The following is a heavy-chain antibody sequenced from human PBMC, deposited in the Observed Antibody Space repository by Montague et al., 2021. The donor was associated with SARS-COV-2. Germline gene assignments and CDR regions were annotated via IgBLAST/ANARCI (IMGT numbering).Heavy chain of an antibody. CDR1: GGSISSHY. V-gene: IGHV4-59*11. CDR3: ARLPPNGRWYLDL. D-gene: IGHD2-8*01. CDR2: IYYTGST. Sequence: SETLSLTCTVSGGSISSHYWTWIRQPPGKGLEWIGYIYYTGSTNYNPSLKSRVAISVDTSKNRFSLSLRSVAAADTALYYCARLPPNGRWYLDLWGRGTLVTVSS. J-gene: IGHJ2*01.